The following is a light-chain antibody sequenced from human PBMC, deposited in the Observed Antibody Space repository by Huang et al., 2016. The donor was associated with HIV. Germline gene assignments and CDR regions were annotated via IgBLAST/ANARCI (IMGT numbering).Light chain of an antibody. Sequence: EIVLTQSPATLSLSPGERATLSCRASQSVSSYLACYQPKPGQAPRRLIDDASNRATGIPARFSGSGSGTDFTLTISSLEPEDFAVYYCQQRSNWLTFGGGTKVEIK. J-gene: IGKJ4*01. CDR1: QSVSSY. V-gene: IGKV3-11*01. CDR3: QQRSNWLT. CDR2: DAS.